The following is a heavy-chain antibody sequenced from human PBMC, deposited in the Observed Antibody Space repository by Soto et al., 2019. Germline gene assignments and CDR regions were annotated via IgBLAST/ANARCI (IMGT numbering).Heavy chain of an antibody. CDR3: ASLIEYFSSWSYYYYGLDG. V-gene: IGHV5-10-1*01. CDR2: IDPSDSYT. CDR1: GYRFTSYW. D-gene: IGHD6-13*01. Sequence: PGESLKNSCKGSGYRFTSYWISWVRQMPGKGLEWMGRIDPSDSYTNYSPSFQGHVTISADKSISTAYLQWSSLKASDTAMYYCASLIEYFSSWSYYYYGLDGWGQGTMVTVFS. J-gene: IGHJ6*02.